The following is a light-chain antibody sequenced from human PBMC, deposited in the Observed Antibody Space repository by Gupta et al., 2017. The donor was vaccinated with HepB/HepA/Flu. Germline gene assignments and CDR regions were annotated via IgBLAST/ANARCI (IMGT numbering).Light chain of an antibody. J-gene: IGLJ2*01. CDR3: SSYNTLGI. CDR2: DVT. CDR1: SSDIGAYNY. Sequence: SALTHPASASGSPGQSLTLSCTRTSSDIGAYNYVSWYQQHPGKAPKLLIYDVTNRPSGVSNRFSGSKSGNTASLTISGLQAEDEADYYCSSYNTLGIFGGGTKLTVL. V-gene: IGLV2-14*03.